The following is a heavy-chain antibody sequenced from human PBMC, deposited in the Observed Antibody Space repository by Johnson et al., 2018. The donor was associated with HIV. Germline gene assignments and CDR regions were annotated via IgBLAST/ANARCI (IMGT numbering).Heavy chain of an antibody. Sequence: QVQLVESGGGVVQPGRSLRLSCAASGFTFSTYAMHWVRQAPGKGLEWVAVISFDANNKYSADSVKGRFTIYRDNSKNTLYLQMNSLRAEDTAVYYCASRGSGGSWAPGAFDIWGQGTMVTVSS. D-gene: IGHD2-15*01. CDR2: ISFDANNK. J-gene: IGHJ3*02. V-gene: IGHV3-30*14. CDR1: GFTFSTYA. CDR3: ASRGSGGSWAPGAFDI.